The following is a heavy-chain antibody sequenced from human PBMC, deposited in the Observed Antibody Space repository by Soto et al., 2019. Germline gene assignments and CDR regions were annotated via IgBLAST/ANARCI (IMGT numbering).Heavy chain of an antibody. Sequence: QVQVVELGGGVVQPGRSLRLSCAASGFTFSSFGMHWVRQAPGKGLEWVSLIWYDGSKKSYGDSVKGRFTISRDNSRNTVYLQMNSLRADDTAVYYCARDASYYSLWSGYYPSRNGMDVWGQGTTVTVSS. V-gene: IGHV3-33*01. CDR3: ARDASYYSLWSGYYPSRNGMDV. J-gene: IGHJ6*02. D-gene: IGHD3-3*01. CDR2: IWYDGSKK. CDR1: GFTFSSFG.